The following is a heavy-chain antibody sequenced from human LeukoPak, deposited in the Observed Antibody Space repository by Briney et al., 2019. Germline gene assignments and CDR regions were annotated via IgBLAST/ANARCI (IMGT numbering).Heavy chain of an antibody. V-gene: IGHV1-2*06. CDR1: GYTFTAYY. CDR3: ARDQRRYCSSTSCSVVY. CDR2: INPNTGVT. J-gene: IGHJ4*02. Sequence: ASVKVSCKASGYTFTAYYMHWVRQAPGQGLEWMGRINPNTGVTNFAQRFQGRVTMTRDTSISTAYLELNRLTSDDTAVYYCARDQRRYCSSTSCSVVYWGQGTLVTVSS. D-gene: IGHD2-2*01.